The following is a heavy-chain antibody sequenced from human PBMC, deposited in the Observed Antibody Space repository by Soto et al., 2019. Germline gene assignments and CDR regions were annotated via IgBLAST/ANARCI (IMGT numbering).Heavy chain of an antibody. D-gene: IGHD3-22*01. CDR2: MNPNSGNT. Sequence: GASVKVSCKASGYTFTSYDINWVRQATGQGLEWMGWMNPNSGNTGYAQKFQGRVTMTRNTSISTAYMELSRLRSDDTAVYYCARGPEVVVITTALYYFDYWGQGTLVTVSS. V-gene: IGHV1-8*01. CDR3: ARGPEVVVITTALYYFDY. CDR1: GYTFTSYD. J-gene: IGHJ4*02.